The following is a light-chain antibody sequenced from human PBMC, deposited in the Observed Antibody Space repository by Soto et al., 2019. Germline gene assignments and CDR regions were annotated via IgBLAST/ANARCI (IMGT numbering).Light chain of an antibody. J-gene: IGLJ2*01. CDR3: RSYTSISSLGV. V-gene: IGLV2-14*01. Sequence: QSALTQPASVSASPGQSITISCTGTSSDVGGYNYVSWYQQHPGKVPKLMIYDVSSRPSGISGRFSGSKSGDTAFLTISGLQAEDEAYYYCRSYTSISSLGVFGGGTKLTVL. CDR2: DVS. CDR1: SSDVGGYNY.